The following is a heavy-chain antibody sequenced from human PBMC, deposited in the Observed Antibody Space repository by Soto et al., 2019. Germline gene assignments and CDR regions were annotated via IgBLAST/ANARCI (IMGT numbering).Heavy chain of an antibody. CDR2: IYHSGST. CDR3: ARATRSFMHF. Sequence: SETLSLTCSVSGDSISDYYWSWIRQPPGKGLEWIGYIYHSGSTYYNPSLKSRVTISVDTSKNQFSLKLRSLTAADTAVYYCARATRSFMHFWGQGTTVTVSS. V-gene: IGHV4-59*12. J-gene: IGHJ6*02. CDR1: GDSISDYY. D-gene: IGHD3-16*01.